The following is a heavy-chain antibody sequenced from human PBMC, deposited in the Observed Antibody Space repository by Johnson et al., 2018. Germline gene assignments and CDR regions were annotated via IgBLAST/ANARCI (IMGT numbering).Heavy chain of an antibody. CDR1: GFTFSSYA. D-gene: IGHD6-6*01. CDR2: ISYDGSNK. Sequence: QVQLQESGGGVVQPGRSLRLSCAASGFTFSSYAMHWVRQAPGKGLEWVAVISYDGSNKYYADSVKGRFTISRDNSKNTLYLQMNSLRAGDSAVYSCARGGSIAARNQYYYYMDVWGKGTTVTVSS. V-gene: IGHV3-30-3*01. CDR3: ARGGSIAARNQYYYYMDV. J-gene: IGHJ6*03.